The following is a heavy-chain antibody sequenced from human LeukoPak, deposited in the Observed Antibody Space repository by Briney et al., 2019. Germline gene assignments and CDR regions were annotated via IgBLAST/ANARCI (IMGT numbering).Heavy chain of an antibody. Sequence: ASVKVSCKASGYTFTGYYMHWVRQAPGQGLEWMGWINPNSGGTNYAQKFQGWVTMTRDTSISTAYMELSSLRSEDTAVYYCARDIVVVPAAIREDAFDIWGQGTMVTVSS. D-gene: IGHD2-2*02. CDR3: ARDIVVVPAAIREDAFDI. J-gene: IGHJ3*02. CDR1: GYTFTGYY. V-gene: IGHV1-2*04. CDR2: INPNSGGT.